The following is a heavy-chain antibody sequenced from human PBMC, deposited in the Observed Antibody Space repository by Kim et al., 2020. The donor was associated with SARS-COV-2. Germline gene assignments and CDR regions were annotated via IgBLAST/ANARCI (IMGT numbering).Heavy chain of an antibody. Sequence: KHYADTVKGRFTNPRDNSKNTLYLQMNSRRAEDPAVYYCAKRRTYGDLGYWGQGTLVTVSS. J-gene: IGHJ4*02. CDR2: K. V-gene: IGHV3-23*03. CDR3: AKRRTYGDLGY. D-gene: IGHD4-17*01.